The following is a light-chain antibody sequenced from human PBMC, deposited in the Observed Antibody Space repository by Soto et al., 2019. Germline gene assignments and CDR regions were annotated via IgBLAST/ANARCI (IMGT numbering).Light chain of an antibody. J-gene: IGKJ1*01. CDR2: GTS. Sequence: VLTQSPGTLSLSPGERATLSCRASQSVSSNYIAWYHQKPGQAPRLLIYGTSTRATGIPDRFSGSGSGTDFTLTISRLEPEDFAVYYCHQYGTSPRTFGQGTKVEIK. CDR3: HQYGTSPRT. V-gene: IGKV3-20*01. CDR1: QSVSSNY.